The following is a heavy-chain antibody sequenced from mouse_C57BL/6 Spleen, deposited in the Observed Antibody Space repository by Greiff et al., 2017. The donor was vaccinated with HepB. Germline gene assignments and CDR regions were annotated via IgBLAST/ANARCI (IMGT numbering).Heavy chain of an antibody. CDR1: GYTFTSYW. Sequence: QVQLQQPGAELVMPGASVKLSCKASGYTFTSYWMHWVKRRPGQGLEWIGEIDPSDIYTNYNQKFKGKSTLTVDKSSSTAYMQLSSLKSEDSAVYYCARKGGITTVVDYFDYWGQGTTLTVSS. J-gene: IGHJ2*01. D-gene: IGHD1-1*01. CDR3: ARKGGITTVVDYFDY. V-gene: IGHV1-69*01. CDR2: IDPSDIYT.